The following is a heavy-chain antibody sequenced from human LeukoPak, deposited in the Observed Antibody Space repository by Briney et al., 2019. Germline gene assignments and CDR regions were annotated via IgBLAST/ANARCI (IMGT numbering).Heavy chain of an antibody. V-gene: IGHV1-18*01. Sequence: ASVKVSCKASGYTFTSYGISWVRQAPGQGLEWMGWISAYNGNTNYAQKLQGRVTMTTDTSTSTAYMELRSLRSDDTAMYYCARGYYYDSSGYFWIYDYWGQGTLVTVSS. CDR3: ARGYYYDSSGYFWIYDY. D-gene: IGHD3-22*01. CDR2: ISAYNGNT. J-gene: IGHJ4*02. CDR1: GYTFTSYG.